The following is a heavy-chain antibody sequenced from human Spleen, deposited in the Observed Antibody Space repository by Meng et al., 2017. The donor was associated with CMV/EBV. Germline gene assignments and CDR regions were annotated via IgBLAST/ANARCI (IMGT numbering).Heavy chain of an antibody. J-gene: IGHJ4*01. CDR3: ARSTPSPDD. Sequence: GESLKISCAASGFTFSSYSMNWVRQAPGKGLEWVSSISSSRSSYIHYADSVKGRFTIPRDNAKNSPYLQMNSLRAEDTAVYYCARSTPSPDDWGQGTLVTVSS. CDR2: ISSSRSSYI. V-gene: IGHV3-21*01. CDR1: GFTFSSYS.